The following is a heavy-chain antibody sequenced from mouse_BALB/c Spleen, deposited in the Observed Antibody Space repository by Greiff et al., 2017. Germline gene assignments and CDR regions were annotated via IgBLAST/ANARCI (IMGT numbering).Heavy chain of an antibody. D-gene: IGHD2-14*01. CDR1: GFTFSSYT. CDR3: ARRGYDGPYDY. V-gene: IGHV5-12-2*01. Sequence: EVQLVESGGGLVQPGGSLKLSCAASGFTFSSYTMSWVRQTPEKRLEWVAYISNGGGSTYYPDTVKGRFTISRDNAKNTLYLQMSSLKSEDTAMYYCARRGYDGPYDYWGQGTTLTVSS. CDR2: ISNGGGST. J-gene: IGHJ2*01.